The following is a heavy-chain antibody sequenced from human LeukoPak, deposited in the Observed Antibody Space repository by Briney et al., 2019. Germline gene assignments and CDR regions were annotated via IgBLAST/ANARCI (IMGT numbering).Heavy chain of an antibody. J-gene: IGHJ5*01. Sequence: GGSLRLSCEASGFAFSCFAMSWLRQPPGKGLEWVSTINANSGTRSYAASVRGRFTISRDNSKNTVYLQLNTLRAEDTAVYYCANPISGDLAVTADRFDPWRQGPLVVVSS. CDR1: GFAFSCFA. CDR3: ANPISGDLAVTADRFDP. CDR2: INANSGTR. V-gene: IGHV3-23*01. D-gene: IGHD2-21*02.